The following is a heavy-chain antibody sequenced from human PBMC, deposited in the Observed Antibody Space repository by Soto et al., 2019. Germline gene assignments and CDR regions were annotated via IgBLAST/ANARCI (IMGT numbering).Heavy chain of an antibody. J-gene: IGHJ4*02. Sequence: QVQLQESGPGLVKPSETLSLTCTVSGGSISSYYWSWIRQPPGKGLEWIGYIYYSGSTNYNPSLKSRVTISVDTSKNQFSLKLSSVTAADTAVYYCACGDVVPRVDYWGQGTLVTVSS. CDR2: IYYSGST. D-gene: IGHD2-21*01. CDR3: ACGDVVPRVDY. V-gene: IGHV4-59*01. CDR1: GGSISSYY.